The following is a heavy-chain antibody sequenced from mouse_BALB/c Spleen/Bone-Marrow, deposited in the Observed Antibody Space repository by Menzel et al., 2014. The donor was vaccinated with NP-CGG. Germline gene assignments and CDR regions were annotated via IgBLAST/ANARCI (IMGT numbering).Heavy chain of an antibody. J-gene: IGHJ4*01. Sequence: VKLVESGAELMKPGASVKISCKATGYTFSSYWIEWVKQRPGHGLEWIGEILPGSGSTNYNEKFKGKATSTADTSSNTAYMQLSSLTSEDSAVYYCGNYYAMDYWGQGTSVTVSS. CDR2: ILPGSGST. CDR3: GNYYAMDY. V-gene: IGHV1-9*01. CDR1: GYTFSSYW.